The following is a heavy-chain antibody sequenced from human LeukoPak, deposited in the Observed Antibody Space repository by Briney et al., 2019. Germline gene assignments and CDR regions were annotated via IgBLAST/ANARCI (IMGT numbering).Heavy chain of an antibody. CDR1: GYSISSGYY. CDR3: ASYYYDSSGFYY. J-gene: IGHJ4*02. Sequence: PSETLSLTCAVSGYSISSGYYWGWIRQPPVKGLEWIGSIYHSGSTYYNPSLKSRVTISVDTSKNQFSLKLSSVTAADTAVYYCASYYYDSSGFYYWGQGTLVTVSS. V-gene: IGHV4-38-2*01. D-gene: IGHD3-22*01. CDR2: IYHSGST.